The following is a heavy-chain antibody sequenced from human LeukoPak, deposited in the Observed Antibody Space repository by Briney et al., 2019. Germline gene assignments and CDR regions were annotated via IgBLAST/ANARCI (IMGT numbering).Heavy chain of an antibody. CDR2: IGGRGISR. CDR1: GFTFNSYA. Sequence: GGSLRLSCAASGFTFNSYAMTWVRQAPGKGLEWVSAIGGRGISRYYADSVKGRVTISRDNSKNTLYLQMSSLRAEDTALYYCAKVMYYYDSSGYDYWGQGTLVTVSS. V-gene: IGHV3-23*01. D-gene: IGHD3-22*01. J-gene: IGHJ4*02. CDR3: AKVMYYYDSSGYDY.